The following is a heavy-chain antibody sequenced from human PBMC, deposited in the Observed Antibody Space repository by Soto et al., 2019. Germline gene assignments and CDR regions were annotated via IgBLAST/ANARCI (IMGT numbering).Heavy chain of an antibody. J-gene: IGHJ6*02. CDR3: ASVRGGYYYAMDV. CDR2: IYHSGST. Sequence: QVQLQESGPGLVKPSGTLSLTCAVSGGSISSSNWWRWVRQPPGKGLEWIGEIYHSGSTNYNPSLKSRDTNSVDQSKNQFSLKLTSVTAADTAVSYCASVRGGYYYAMDVWGQGTTVTVSS. V-gene: IGHV4-4*02. CDR1: GGSISSSNW. D-gene: IGHD3-10*02.